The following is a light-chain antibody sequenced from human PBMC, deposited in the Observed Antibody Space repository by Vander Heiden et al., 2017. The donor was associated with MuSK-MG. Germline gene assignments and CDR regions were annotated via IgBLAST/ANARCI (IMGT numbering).Light chain of an antibody. CDR3: CSYAGSYTFVV. Sequence: QSALTQPRSVSGSPGPSVTISCTGTSSDVGGYNYVSWYHQPPGKAPKLMMYDVSKRPSGVPDRFSGSKSGNTASLTISGLQAEDEADYYCCSYAGSYTFVVFGGGTKLTVL. CDR2: DVS. CDR1: SSDVGGYNY. J-gene: IGLJ2*01. V-gene: IGLV2-11*01.